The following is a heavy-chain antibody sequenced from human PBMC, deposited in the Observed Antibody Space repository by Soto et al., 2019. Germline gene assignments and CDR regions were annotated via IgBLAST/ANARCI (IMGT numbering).Heavy chain of an antibody. CDR2: ISSSSSYI. CDR3: ARDTPYHDILPPAIYYMDV. D-gene: IGHD3-9*01. J-gene: IGHJ6*03. Sequence: EVQLVESGGGLVKPGGSLRLSCAASGFTFSSYSMNWVRQAPGKGLEWVSSISSSSSYIYYADSVKGRFTISRDNAKNSLYLQMNSLRAEDTAVYYCARDTPYHDILPPAIYYMDVWGKGTTVTVSS. V-gene: IGHV3-21*01. CDR1: GFTFSSYS.